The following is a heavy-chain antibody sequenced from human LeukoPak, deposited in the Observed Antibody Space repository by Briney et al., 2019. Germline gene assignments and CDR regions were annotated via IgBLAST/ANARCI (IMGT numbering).Heavy chain of an antibody. Sequence: SETLSLACAVYGGSFSGYYWSWIRQPPGKGLEWIGSIYYSGSTYYNPSLKSRVTISVDTSKNQFSLKLSSVTAADTAVHYCARGIVAAGTYAVFDYWGQGTLVTVSS. V-gene: IGHV4-34*01. J-gene: IGHJ4*02. CDR1: GGSFSGYY. CDR2: IYYSGST. D-gene: IGHD6-13*01. CDR3: ARGIVAAGTYAVFDY.